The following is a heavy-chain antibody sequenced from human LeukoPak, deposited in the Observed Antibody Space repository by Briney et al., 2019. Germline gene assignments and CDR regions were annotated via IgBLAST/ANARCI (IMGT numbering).Heavy chain of an antibody. V-gene: IGHV3-9*01. CDR3: AKASTSNWFDP. CDR1: GFTFDDYA. D-gene: IGHD4-11*01. CDR2: ISWNSGSI. Sequence: PGRSLRLSCAASGFTFDDYAMHWVRHAPGKGLEWVSGISWNSGSIGYADSVKGRFTISRDNAKNSLYLQMNSLRAEDTALYYCAKASTSNWFDPWGQGTLVTVSS. J-gene: IGHJ5*02.